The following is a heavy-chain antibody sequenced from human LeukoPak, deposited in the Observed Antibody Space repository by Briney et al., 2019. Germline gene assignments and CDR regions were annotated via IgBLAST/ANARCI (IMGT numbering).Heavy chain of an antibody. Sequence: GGSLRLSCAASGFTFSSYAMHWVRQAPGKGLEGGAVISYDGRKKYYADSVKGRFTISRDNSKNTLYLQMNSLRAEDTAVYYCARDRGYYDSTTDAFDIWGQGTMVTVSS. CDR1: GFTFSSYA. CDR3: ARDRGYYDSTTDAFDI. D-gene: IGHD3-22*01. V-gene: IGHV3-30*04. J-gene: IGHJ3*02. CDR2: ISYDGRKK.